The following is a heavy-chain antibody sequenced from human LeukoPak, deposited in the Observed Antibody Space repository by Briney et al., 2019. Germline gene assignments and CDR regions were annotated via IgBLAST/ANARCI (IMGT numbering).Heavy chain of an antibody. Sequence: VASVKVSCKASGYTFTGYYMHWVRQAPGQGLEWMGWINPNSGGTNYAQKFQGRVTMTRDTPISTAYMELSRLRSDDTAVYYCARDRLAYYDFWSGYRYYYYGMDVWGQGTTVTVSS. D-gene: IGHD3-3*01. CDR1: GYTFTGYY. J-gene: IGHJ6*02. CDR3: ARDRLAYYDFWSGYRYYYYGMDV. CDR2: INPNSGGT. V-gene: IGHV1-2*02.